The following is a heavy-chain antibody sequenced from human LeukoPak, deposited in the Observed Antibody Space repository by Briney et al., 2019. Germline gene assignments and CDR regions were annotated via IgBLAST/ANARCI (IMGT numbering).Heavy chain of an antibody. V-gene: IGHV3-23*01. CDR3: ARDRCSGGICYSFDQ. Sequence: GGSLRLSCAASGFTFSNFAMSWVRQPPGKGLEWVSGISGSGGSTHYADSVKGRFTISRDNAKNSLYLQMNSLRAEDTAVYYCARDRCSGGICYSFDQWGQGTLVTVSS. CDR2: ISGSGGST. J-gene: IGHJ4*02. D-gene: IGHD2-15*01. CDR1: GFTFSNFA.